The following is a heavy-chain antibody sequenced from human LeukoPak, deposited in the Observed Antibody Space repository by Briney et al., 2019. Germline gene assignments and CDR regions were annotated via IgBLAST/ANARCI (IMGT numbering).Heavy chain of an antibody. V-gene: IGHV3-21*01. CDR1: GFTFSTYT. Sequence: PGGSLRLSCAASGFTFSTYTMNSVRQAPGKGLEWVSSISSMSNNIHYADSVKGRFTISRDNAMNSVHLQMNSLRVEDTAVYYCARGYQRPDYWGQGTLITVSS. CDR2: ISSMSNNI. D-gene: IGHD2-2*01. J-gene: IGHJ4*02. CDR3: ARGYQRPDY.